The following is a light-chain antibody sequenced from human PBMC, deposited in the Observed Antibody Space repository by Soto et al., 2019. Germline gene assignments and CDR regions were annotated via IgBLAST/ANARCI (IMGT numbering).Light chain of an antibody. CDR3: QQYNSYST. Sequence: DIQMTQSPATLSASVRERFTITCRASQSISTWLAWYQQKPGKAPKLLIYDASSLESGVPSRFSGSGSGTEFTLTISSLQPEDFASYYCQQYNSYSTFGQGTKVDI. CDR2: DAS. CDR1: QSISTW. J-gene: IGKJ1*01. V-gene: IGKV1-5*01.